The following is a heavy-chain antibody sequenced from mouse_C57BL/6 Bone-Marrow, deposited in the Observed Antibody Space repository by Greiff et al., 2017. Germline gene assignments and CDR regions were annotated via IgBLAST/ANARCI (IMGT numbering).Heavy chain of an antibody. V-gene: IGHV1-64*01. Sequence: VQLQQPGAELVKPGASVKLSCTASGYTFTSYWMHWVKQRPGQGLEWIGMIYPNSGSTNYNEKFKGKATLTADKSSSTAYMELRSLTSVDSAVYFCARLFAYWGQGTLVTVSA. J-gene: IGHJ3*01. CDR2: IYPNSGST. CDR1: GYTFTSYW. CDR3: ARLFAY.